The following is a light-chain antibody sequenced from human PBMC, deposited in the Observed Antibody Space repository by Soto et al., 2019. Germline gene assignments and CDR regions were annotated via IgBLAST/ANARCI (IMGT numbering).Light chain of an antibody. CDR2: DAS. Sequence: MTQTPLSLPVSPGEPASITCRASQTISRFLAWYQQKPGKAPELLIYDASTLESGVPSRFSDSGSGTEFTLAISSLQPDDFATYYCQQYANSWTFGQGTKVDIK. V-gene: IGKV1-5*01. J-gene: IGKJ1*01. CDR1: QTISRF. CDR3: QQYANSWT.